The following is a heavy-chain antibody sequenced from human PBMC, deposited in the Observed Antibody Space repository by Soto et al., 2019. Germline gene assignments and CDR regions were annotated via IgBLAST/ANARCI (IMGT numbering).Heavy chain of an antibody. J-gene: IGHJ6*02. CDR3: AKDGGSYSTPDDYYYYGMDV. Sequence: GGSLRLSCAASGFTFSSYAMSWVRQAPGKGLEWVSAISGSGGSTYYADSVKGRFTISRDNSKNTLYLQMNSLRAEDTAVYYCAKDGGSYSTPDDYYYYGMDVWGQGTTATVSS. CDR1: GFTFSSYA. CDR2: ISGSGGST. V-gene: IGHV3-23*01. D-gene: IGHD1-26*01.